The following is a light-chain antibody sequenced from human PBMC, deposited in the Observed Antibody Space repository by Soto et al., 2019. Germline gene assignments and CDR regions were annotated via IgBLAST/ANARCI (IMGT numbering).Light chain of an antibody. V-gene: IGLV1-44*01. Sequence: QSVLTQSPSASGTPGQRVTISCSGSRSNIGTYTVNWYQQLPGTAPTLLIFRNNQRPSGVPDRFSGSKSGTSASLAISGPQSEDEADYYCPAWDDSLRAVVFGGGTKLTVL. CDR2: RNN. CDR1: RSNIGTYT. J-gene: IGLJ2*01. CDR3: PAWDDSLRAVV.